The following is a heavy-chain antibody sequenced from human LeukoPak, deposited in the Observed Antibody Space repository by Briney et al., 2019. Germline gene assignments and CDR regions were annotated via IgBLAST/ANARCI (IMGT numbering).Heavy chain of an antibody. V-gene: IGHV1-8*01. D-gene: IGHD2-2*01. CDR2: MSPNSGNT. CDR1: GYTFTSCD. CDR3: ARGCSSTTCSWPFDY. Sequence: PSSSVKVSCKASGYTFTSCDIHWVRQATGQGLEWMGWMSPNSGNTVYAQKFQGRATMTMNTSISPAYMEMGSLSSEDPAVYSCARGCSSTTCSWPFDYWGQGTLVTVSS. J-gene: IGHJ4*02.